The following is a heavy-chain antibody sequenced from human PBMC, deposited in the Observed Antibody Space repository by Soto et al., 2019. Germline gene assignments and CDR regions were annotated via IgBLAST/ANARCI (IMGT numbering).Heavy chain of an antibody. CDR1: GFSFSYFG. CDR2: IWYDVSKK. D-gene: IGHD1-26*01. Sequence: QVQLVESGGGVVQPGRSLRLSCAASGFSFSYFGMHWVRQAPGKGLEWVAGIWYDVSKKYYADSVKGRVTISRENSKNTLYLEMNSLRAEDTAVYYCAREGVRGTYCFAYWGQGTLVAVSS. J-gene: IGHJ4*02. CDR3: AREGVRGTYCFAY. V-gene: IGHV3-33*01.